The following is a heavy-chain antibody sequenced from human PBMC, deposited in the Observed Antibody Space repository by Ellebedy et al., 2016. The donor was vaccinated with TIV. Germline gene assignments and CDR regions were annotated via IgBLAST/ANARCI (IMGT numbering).Heavy chain of an antibody. V-gene: IGHV1-69*04. CDR2: IIPILGIA. D-gene: IGHD6-13*01. CDR1: GGTFSSYA. Sequence: AASVKVSCKASGGTFSSYAISWVRQAPGQGLEWMGRIIPILGIANYAQKFQGRVTITADKSTSTAYMELSSLRSEDTAVYYCARGLRGIAANWYFDLWGRGTLVTVSS. CDR3: ARGLRGIAANWYFDL. J-gene: IGHJ2*01.